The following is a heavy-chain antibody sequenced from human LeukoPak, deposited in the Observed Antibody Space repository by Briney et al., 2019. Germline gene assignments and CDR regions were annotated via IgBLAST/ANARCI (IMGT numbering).Heavy chain of an antibody. CDR1: GFTFSSYA. CDR3: AKESGYSYGSLFDY. CDR2: ISGSGGST. J-gene: IGHJ4*02. D-gene: IGHD5-18*01. V-gene: IGHV3-23*01. Sequence: GGSLRLSCAASGFTFSSYAMSWVRQAPGKGLEWVSAISGSGGSTYYAGSVKGRFTISRDNAKNTLYLQMNSLRAEDTAVYYCAKESGYSYGSLFDYWGQGTLVAVSS.